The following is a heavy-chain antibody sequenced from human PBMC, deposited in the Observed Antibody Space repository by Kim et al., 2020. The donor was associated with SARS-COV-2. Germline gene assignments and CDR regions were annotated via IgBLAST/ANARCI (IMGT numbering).Heavy chain of an antibody. CDR2: ISAYNGNT. CDR1: GYTFTTYA. V-gene: IGHV1-18*01. J-gene: IGHJ5*02. D-gene: IGHD3-22*01. Sequence: ASVKVSCKTSGYTFTTYAISWVRQAPGQGLEWMGWISAYNGNTNYAQKLQGRVTMTTDTSTSTAYMELRSLRSDDTAVYYCARGDYYESSGYGNWFDPWGQGTLVTVSS. CDR3: ARGDYYESSGYGNWFDP.